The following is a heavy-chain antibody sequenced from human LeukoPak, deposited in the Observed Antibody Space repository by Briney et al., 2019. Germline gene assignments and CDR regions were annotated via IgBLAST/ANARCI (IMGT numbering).Heavy chain of an antibody. CDR2: IYYSGGT. CDR3: ARAHYSSGWPNY. J-gene: IGHJ4*02. V-gene: IGHV4-59*01. CDR1: GGSISSYY. D-gene: IGHD6-19*01. Sequence: SETLSLTCTVSGGSISSYYWGWIRQPPGKGLEWIGYIYYSGGTNYNPSLKSRVTISVDTSKNQFSLKLSSVTAADTAVYYCARAHYSSGWPNYWGQGTLVTVSS.